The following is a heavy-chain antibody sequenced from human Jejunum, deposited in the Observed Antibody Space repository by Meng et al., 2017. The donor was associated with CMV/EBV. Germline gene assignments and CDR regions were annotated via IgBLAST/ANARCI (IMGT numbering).Heavy chain of an antibody. V-gene: IGHV3-11*05. CDR3: AKTARLFDY. D-gene: IGHD6-25*01. CDR2: ISPNSADT. J-gene: IGHJ4*02. Sequence: QVGLVECGGCLVTPGGSLILSCVASGFTFTDYYMSWIRQAPGRGLGCISYISPNSADTNYADSVKCRFTISRDNARNSLYLQMDSLTVEDSAVYYCAKTARLFDYWGQGTLVTVSS. CDR1: GFTFTDYY.